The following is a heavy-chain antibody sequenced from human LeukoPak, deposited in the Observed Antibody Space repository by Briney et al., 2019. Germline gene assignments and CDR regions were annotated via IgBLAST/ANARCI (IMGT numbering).Heavy chain of an antibody. CDR1: GGSFSAFF. D-gene: IGHD3-22*01. Sequence: PSETLSLTCAVSGGSFSAFFWRWIRQPPGKGLEWIGDVGHSGSADYNPSLKSRVTVSADPSKTQFSLKLTSVTAADTAVHYCATRGDYSDTSGNSCDALDIWGQGTMVTVSS. CDR3: ATRGDYSDTSGNSCDALDI. V-gene: IGHV4-34*01. J-gene: IGHJ3*02. CDR2: VGHSGSA.